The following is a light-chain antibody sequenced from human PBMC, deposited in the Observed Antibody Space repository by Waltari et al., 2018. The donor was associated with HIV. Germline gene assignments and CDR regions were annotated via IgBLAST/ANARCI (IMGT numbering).Light chain of an antibody. CDR1: SRDVGASNY. CDR2: EVT. V-gene: IGLV2-11*01. J-gene: IGLJ2*01. CDR3: SSYANNNNYVI. Sequence: QSALTQPRSVSGSPGQSVTIPCTGTSRDVGASNYVSWYQQHPVKAPKLMIYEVTKRPSGVPGRFSGPRAGNTASLTVSGLQAEDEADYYCSSYANNNNYVIFGGGTKLTVL.